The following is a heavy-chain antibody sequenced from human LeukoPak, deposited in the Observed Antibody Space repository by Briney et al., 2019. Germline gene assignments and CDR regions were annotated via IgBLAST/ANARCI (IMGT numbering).Heavy chain of an antibody. CDR2: INPSGGST. CDR1: GYAFTSYY. Sequence: ASVKVSCKASGYAFTSYYMHWVRQAPGQGLEWMGIINPSGGSTSYAQKFQGRVTMTRDMSTSTVYMELSSLRSEDTAVYYCARASHSYGLDYWGQGTLVTVSS. D-gene: IGHD5-18*01. J-gene: IGHJ4*02. V-gene: IGHV1-46*01. CDR3: ARASHSYGLDY.